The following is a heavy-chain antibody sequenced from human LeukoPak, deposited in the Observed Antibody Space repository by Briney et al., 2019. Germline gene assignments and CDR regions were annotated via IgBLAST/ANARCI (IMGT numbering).Heavy chain of an antibody. CDR1: GFTFSSYD. CDR2: ISGSGGTT. J-gene: IGHJ4*02. Sequence: GGSLSLSCAASGFTFSSYDMSWVRQAPGKGLEWVSDISGSGGTTYYADSVKGRFTISRDNSKNTLYLQMNSLRAEDTAVYYCAKDYIPVIPVAGTAHSWGQGALVTVSS. D-gene: IGHD6-19*01. V-gene: IGHV3-23*01. CDR3: AKDYIPVIPVAGTAHS.